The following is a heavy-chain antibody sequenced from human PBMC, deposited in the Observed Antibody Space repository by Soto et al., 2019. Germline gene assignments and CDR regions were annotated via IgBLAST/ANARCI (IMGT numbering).Heavy chain of an antibody. CDR3: ARGEFLSYDDY. V-gene: IGHV1-3*01. J-gene: IGHJ4*02. Sequence: ASVKVSCKASGYTFTSYGISWVRQAPGQRLEWMGWINAGNGNTKYSQKFQGRVIITRDTSASTAYMELSSLRSEDTAVYYCARGEFLSYDDYWGQGTLVTVSS. D-gene: IGHD3-16*01. CDR2: INAGNGNT. CDR1: GYTFTSYG.